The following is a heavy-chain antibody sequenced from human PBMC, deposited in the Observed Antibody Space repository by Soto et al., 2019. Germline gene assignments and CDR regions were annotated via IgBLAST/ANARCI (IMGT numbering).Heavy chain of an antibody. J-gene: IGHJ5*02. CDR3: AKDPSTGHADL. CDR2: ISPTGST. D-gene: IGHD3-9*01. V-gene: IGHV3-23*01. CDR1: TGYA. Sequence: PGGSLRLSCTALTGYAMSWVRRGPGKGLEWISTISPTGSTHYADSVEGRFTISRDDSKNTFYLQMNNLRADDTGVYYCAKDPSTGHADLWGQGTLVTVSS.